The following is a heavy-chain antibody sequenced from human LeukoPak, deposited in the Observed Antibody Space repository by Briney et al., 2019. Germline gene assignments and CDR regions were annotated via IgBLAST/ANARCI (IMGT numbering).Heavy chain of an antibody. V-gene: IGHV5-51*01. Sequence: GESLKISCKGSGYSFTSYWIGWVRQMPGKGLEWMGIIYPDDSDTKYSPSFQGQVTISADKSISTAYLQWSSLKASDTAMYYCARQAFCTNAVCFSNYYYSMDVWGRGTTVTVSS. CDR3: ARQAFCTNAVCFSNYYYSMDV. J-gene: IGHJ6*03. CDR1: GYSFTSYW. CDR2: IYPDDSDT. D-gene: IGHD2-8*01.